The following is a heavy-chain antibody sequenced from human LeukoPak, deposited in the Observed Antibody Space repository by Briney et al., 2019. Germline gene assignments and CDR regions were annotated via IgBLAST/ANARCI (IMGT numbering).Heavy chain of an antibody. Sequence: PGGSLRLSCATSGFNFSLYATHWVRQAPGKGLEWVAVVSYDGIDKYYADSVKGRFTISRDNSKNMLYLQMSSLRVEDTAVYYCARGQAYYYDSSGYSVDYWGQGTLVTVSS. CDR3: ARGQAYYYDSSGYSVDY. V-gene: IGHV3-30-3*01. D-gene: IGHD3-22*01. CDR1: GFNFSLYA. CDR2: VSYDGIDK. J-gene: IGHJ4*02.